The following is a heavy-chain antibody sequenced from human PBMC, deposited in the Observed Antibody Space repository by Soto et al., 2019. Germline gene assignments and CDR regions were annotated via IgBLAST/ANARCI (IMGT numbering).Heavy chain of an antibody. CDR1: GYSFTTYW. D-gene: IGHD6-6*01. J-gene: IGHJ4*02. CDR2: IDPSDSYT. V-gene: IGHV5-10-1*01. Sequence: GESLKISCKGSGYSFTTYWITWVRQMPGKGLEWMGRIDPSDSYTNYSPSFQGHVSISADKSISTAYLQWSSLKPSDTAMYYCARHSSTWDFDYWGQGTLVTVSS. CDR3: ARHSSTWDFDY.